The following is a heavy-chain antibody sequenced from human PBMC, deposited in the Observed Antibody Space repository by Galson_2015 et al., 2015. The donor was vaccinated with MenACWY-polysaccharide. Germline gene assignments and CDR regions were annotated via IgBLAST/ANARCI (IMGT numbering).Heavy chain of an antibody. CDR1: GFTFSNYG. D-gene: IGHD2-2*02. V-gene: IGHV3-33*01. Sequence: SLRLSCAASGFTFSNYGMHWVRQAPGKGLEWVAIIWYDGSNKYYADSVKGRLTISRDDSKNTLYLQMDSLRAEDTAVYYCARDRGYCSSTSCYTLAFDSWGQGTLVTVSS. CDR2: IWYDGSNK. CDR3: ARDRGYCSSTSCYTLAFDS. J-gene: IGHJ4*02.